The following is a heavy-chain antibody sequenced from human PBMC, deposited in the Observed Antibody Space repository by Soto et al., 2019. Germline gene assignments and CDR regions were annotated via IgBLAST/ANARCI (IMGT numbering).Heavy chain of an antibody. CDR2: IIPILGIA. Sequence: ASVKVSCKASGGTFSSYTISWVRQAPGQGLEWIGRIIPILGIANYAQKFQGRVTITADKSTSTAYMELSSLRSEDTAVYYCARVRITIFGVVQKPYPDYMDFWGKGTTVTVSS. V-gene: IGHV1-69*02. J-gene: IGHJ6*03. CDR3: ARVRITIFGVVQKPYPDYMDF. CDR1: GGTFSSYT. D-gene: IGHD3-3*01.